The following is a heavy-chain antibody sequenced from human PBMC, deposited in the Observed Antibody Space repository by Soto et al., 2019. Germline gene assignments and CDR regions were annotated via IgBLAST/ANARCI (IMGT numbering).Heavy chain of an antibody. D-gene: IGHD2-2*02. CDR1: GYSFTSYG. Sequence: VSCESTGYSFTSYGISWVRQAPGQGLEWMGWISAYNGNTNYAQKLQGRATMTTDTSTSTAYMELRSLRSDDTAVYYCARDGDCSSTSCYRGYYYYYGMDVWGQGTTVTVSS. CDR2: ISAYNGNT. CDR3: ARDGDCSSTSCYRGYYYYYGMDV. V-gene: IGHV1-18*04. J-gene: IGHJ6*02.